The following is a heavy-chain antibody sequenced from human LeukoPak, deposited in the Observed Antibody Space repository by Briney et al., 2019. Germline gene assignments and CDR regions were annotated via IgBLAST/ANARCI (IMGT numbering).Heavy chain of an antibody. CDR1: GFTFTSSA. V-gene: IGHV1-58*01. Sequence: SVKVSCKASGFTFTSSAVQWVRQARGQRLEWIGWIVVGSGNTNYAQKFQERVTITRDTSASTAYMELSSLRSEDTAVYYCARDWIRFLEWPDAFDIWGQGTMVTVSS. CDR2: IVVGSGNT. D-gene: IGHD3-3*01. J-gene: IGHJ3*02. CDR3: ARDWIRFLEWPDAFDI.